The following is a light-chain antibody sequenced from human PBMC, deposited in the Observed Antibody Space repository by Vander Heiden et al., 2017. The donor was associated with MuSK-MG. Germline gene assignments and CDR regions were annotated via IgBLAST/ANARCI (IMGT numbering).Light chain of an antibody. CDR1: QDISKY. Sequence: DIQMTQSPSSLSASVGNKVTITCQASQDISKYLNWYQQKPGKAPKLLIYDASNLETGVPSRFSGSGSGTDFTFTIDSLQPEDIATYYCQQDDNLPLTFGGGTKVEIK. J-gene: IGKJ4*01. V-gene: IGKV1-33*01. CDR2: DAS. CDR3: QQDDNLPLT.